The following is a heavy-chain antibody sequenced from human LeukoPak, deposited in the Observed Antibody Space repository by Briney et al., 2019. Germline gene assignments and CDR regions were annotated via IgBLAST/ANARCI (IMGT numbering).Heavy chain of an antibody. Sequence: ASVKVSCKASGYTFTNYDFNWVRQAPGQGLELMGWINPNTGNPTYAQGFTGRFVFSLDTSVSTAYLQISSLKPEDTAVYYCARDYTVAIGTTTYFQHWGQGTLVTVSS. V-gene: IGHV7-4-1*02. CDR3: ARDYTVAIGTTTYFQH. CDR1: GYTFTNYD. D-gene: IGHD1-7*01. J-gene: IGHJ1*01. CDR2: INPNTGNP.